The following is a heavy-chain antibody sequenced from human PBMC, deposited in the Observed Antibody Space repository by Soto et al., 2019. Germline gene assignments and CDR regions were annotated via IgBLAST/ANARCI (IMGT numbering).Heavy chain of an antibody. Sequence: QVQLQESGPGLVKPSETLSLTCTVSGGSISSYYWSWIRQPPGKGLEWIGNIFDSGSTNYNPSLKSRVTISVDTSKNQFSLKVRSVTAADTAVYYCARVGAVAAPGYFDYWSQGTLVTVSS. CDR2: IFDSGST. V-gene: IGHV4-59*01. CDR1: GGSISSYY. CDR3: ARVGAVAAPGYFDY. J-gene: IGHJ4*02. D-gene: IGHD6-13*01.